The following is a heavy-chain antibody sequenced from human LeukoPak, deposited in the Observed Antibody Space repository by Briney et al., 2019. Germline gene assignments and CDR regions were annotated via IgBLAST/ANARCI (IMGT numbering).Heavy chain of an antibody. V-gene: IGHV1-69*04. J-gene: IGHJ4*02. CDR1: GGTFSSYA. CDR2: IIPIFGIA. Sequence: SVKVSCKASGGTFSSYAISWVRQAPGQGLEWMGRIIPIFGIANYAQKFQGRVTITADKSTSTAYMELSSLRSEDTAVYYCAREYDSSGYLDYWGQGTLVTVPS. CDR3: AREYDSSGYLDY. D-gene: IGHD3-22*01.